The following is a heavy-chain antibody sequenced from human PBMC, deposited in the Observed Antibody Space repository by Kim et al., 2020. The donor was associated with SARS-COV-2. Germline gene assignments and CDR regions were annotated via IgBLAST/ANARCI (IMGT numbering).Heavy chain of an antibody. CDR1: GGFISRSGYY. J-gene: IGHJ2*01. V-gene: IGHV4-39*01. CDR2: IYYSGST. CDR3: ARPYCSGGTCLDYWYFDP. Sequence: SETLSHTCSVSGGFISRSGYYWAWIRQSPGKGLEWIGNIYYSGSTYYNPSLKSRVTISVDTSKNQFSLKLSSVTAADTAMYYCARPYCSGGTCLDYWYFDPWGRGTLVTVSS. D-gene: IGHD2-15*01.